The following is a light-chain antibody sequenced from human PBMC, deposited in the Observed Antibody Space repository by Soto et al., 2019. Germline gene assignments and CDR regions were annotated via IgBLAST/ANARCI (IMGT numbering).Light chain of an antibody. CDR3: QQCYMGWT. V-gene: IGKV1-5*01. CDR1: QSIGRF. CDR2: DAS. J-gene: IGKJ1*01. Sequence: DIQMTQSPSTLTASVGQRVTITCRASQSIGRFLAWYQHQPGKAPKLLIYDASTLESGVPSRFSGTGSGTEFTFSITSLQPEDFGTYYCQQCYMGWTFGQGTEVDI.